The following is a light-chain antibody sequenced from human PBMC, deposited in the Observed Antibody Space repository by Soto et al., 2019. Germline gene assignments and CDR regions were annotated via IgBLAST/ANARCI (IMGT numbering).Light chain of an antibody. Sequence: EIVLTQSPATLSLSPGERATLSCRASQSVSSYLAWYQQKPGQAPRLLIYDASNRATGIPARFSGSGSGTDFNITSSSLVHEDFAVYYWQQRSNWPWTFGQGTKVEIK. CDR1: QSVSSY. CDR3: QQRSNWPWT. V-gene: IGKV3-11*01. CDR2: DAS. J-gene: IGKJ1*01.